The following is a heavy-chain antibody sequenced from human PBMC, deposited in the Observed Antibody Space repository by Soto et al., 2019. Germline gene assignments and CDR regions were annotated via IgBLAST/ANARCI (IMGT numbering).Heavy chain of an antibody. D-gene: IGHD3-22*01. Sequence: GESLKISCMGSGYYFTSYWIAWVRQMPVKGLEWMGIIYPADSDTRYSPSFQGQVTISGDKSISTAYLQWTSLKASDTAVYYCARQDGSNYGSSGGMDVWCQGTMVTVSS. CDR2: IYPADSDT. V-gene: IGHV5-51*01. CDR1: GYYFTSYW. J-gene: IGHJ6*02. CDR3: ARQDGSNYGSSGGMDV.